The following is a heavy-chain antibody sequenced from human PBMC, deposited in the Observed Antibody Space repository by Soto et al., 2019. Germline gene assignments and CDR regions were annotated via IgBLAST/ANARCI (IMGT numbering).Heavy chain of an antibody. CDR1: GGTFSSYA. J-gene: IGHJ4*02. D-gene: IGHD3-22*01. CDR3: ARARNYYDSPFDY. V-gene: IGHV1-69*13. CDR2: IIPIFGTA. Sequence: SVKVSCKASGGTFSSYAISWVRQAPGQGLEWMGGIIPIFGTANYAQKFQGRVTITADESTSTAYMELSSLRSEDTAAYYCARARNYYDSPFDYWGQGTLVTVSS.